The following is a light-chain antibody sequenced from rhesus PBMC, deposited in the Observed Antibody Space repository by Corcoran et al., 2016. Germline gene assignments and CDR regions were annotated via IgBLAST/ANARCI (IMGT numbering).Light chain of an antibody. CDR1: QDISSW. J-gene: IGKJ4*01. CDR2: YAS. Sequence: DIQMTQSPSSLSASVGDKVTITCHASQDISSWLAWYQQKPGKAPKPLIYYASTLQSGVPSRFSGRGSGTDYTLTISSLQPEDFATYYCQQYDDLPLTFGGGTKVEIK. CDR3: QQYDDLPLT. V-gene: IGKV1-19*01.